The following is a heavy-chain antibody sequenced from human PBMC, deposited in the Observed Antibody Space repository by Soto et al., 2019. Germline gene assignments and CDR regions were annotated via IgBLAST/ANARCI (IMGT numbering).Heavy chain of an antibody. D-gene: IGHD3-22*01. Sequence: GGSLRLSCAASGFTFSSYGMHWVRQAPGKGLEWVAVIWYDGSNKYYADSVKGRLTISRDNSKNTLYLQMNSLRAEDTAVYYCARDRYYDSSGLNFDYWGQGTLVTVSS. CDR2: IWYDGSNK. J-gene: IGHJ4*02. V-gene: IGHV3-33*01. CDR1: GFTFSSYG. CDR3: ARDRYYDSSGLNFDY.